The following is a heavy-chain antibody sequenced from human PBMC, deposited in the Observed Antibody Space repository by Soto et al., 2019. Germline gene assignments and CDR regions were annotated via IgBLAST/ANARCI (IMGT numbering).Heavy chain of an antibody. CDR2: IYYSGST. D-gene: IGHD3-3*01. CDR1: GGSISSGDYY. CDR3: ARSPHYDFWSGYYRGYFDY. Sequence: SETLSLTCTVSGGSISSGDYYWSWIRQPPGKGLEWIGYIYYSGSTYYNPSLKSRVTISVDTSKNQFSLKLSSVTAADTAVYYCARSPHYDFWSGYYRGYFDYWGQGTLVTVSS. J-gene: IGHJ4*02. V-gene: IGHV4-30-4*01.